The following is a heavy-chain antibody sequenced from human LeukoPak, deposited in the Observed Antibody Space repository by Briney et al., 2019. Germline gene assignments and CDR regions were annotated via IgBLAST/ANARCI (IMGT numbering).Heavy chain of an antibody. CDR2: IRQDGRET. V-gene: IGHV3-7*01. CDR1: GFTFSNYW. Sequence: PGGSLRLSCVVSGFTFSNYWMDWVRQAPGKELEWVAFIRQDGRETDYAGSVKGWFTISRDNAKNSLYLQMNNLRVEDTAVYYCATRGDLSWFGALRHWSQGTVVTVSS. D-gene: IGHD3-16*02. CDR3: ATRGDLSWFGALRH. J-gene: IGHJ4*02.